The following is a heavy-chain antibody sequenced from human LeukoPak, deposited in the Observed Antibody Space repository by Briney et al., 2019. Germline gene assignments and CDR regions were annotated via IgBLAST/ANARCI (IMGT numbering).Heavy chain of an antibody. V-gene: IGHV3-11*01. J-gene: IGHJ4*02. CDR3: ARLGKGYSFDY. D-gene: IGHD4-11*01. CDR2: ISSSGSTI. CDR1: GITFSDDY. Sequence: PGGSLRLSCASSGITFSDDYMSWIRQAPGKGPEWLSYISSSGSTIYYADSVQGRFTISRDNTKNSLHLQMNSLRAEDTAVYYCARLGKGYSFDYWGQGTLVTVSS.